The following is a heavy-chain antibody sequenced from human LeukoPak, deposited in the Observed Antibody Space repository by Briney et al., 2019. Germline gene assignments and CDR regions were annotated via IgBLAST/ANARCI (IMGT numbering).Heavy chain of an antibody. CDR1: GYTFTSYA. CDR3: ARVSGGAYYDYVWGGYSSSPSLIYYFDY. Sequence: GASVKVSCKASGYTFTSYAMHWVRQAPGQRLEWMGWINAGNGNTKHSQKFQGRVTITRDTSANTAYMELRSLRSDDTAVYYCARVSGGAYYDYVWGGYSSSPSLIYYFDYWGQGTLVTVSS. J-gene: IGHJ4*02. CDR2: INAGNGNT. V-gene: IGHV1-3*01. D-gene: IGHD3-16*01.